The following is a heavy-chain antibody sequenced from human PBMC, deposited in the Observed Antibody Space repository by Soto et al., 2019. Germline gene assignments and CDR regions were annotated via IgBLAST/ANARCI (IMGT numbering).Heavy chain of an antibody. Sequence: QVQLQESGPGLVKPSQTLSLTYTVSGGSISSVGYYWSWIRQHPGKGLEWIGYIYYSGSTYYNPSLKSRVTIAVDTSKNQFSLKLSSVTAADTAVYYCASDYDFWSGYYSAWGQGTLVTVSS. CDR3: ASDYDFWSGYYSA. CDR2: IYYSGST. CDR1: GGSISSVGYY. V-gene: IGHV4-31*03. J-gene: IGHJ5*02. D-gene: IGHD3-3*01.